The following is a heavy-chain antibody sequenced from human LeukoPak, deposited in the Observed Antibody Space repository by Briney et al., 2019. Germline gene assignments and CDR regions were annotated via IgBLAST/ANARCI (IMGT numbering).Heavy chain of an antibody. CDR2: IYYSGST. V-gene: IGHV4-59*01. J-gene: IGHJ4*02. D-gene: IGHD3-10*01. CDR1: GGSISSYY. CDR3: AARITMVRGVIFDY. Sequence: SETLSLTCTVSGGSISSYYWSWIRQPPGKGLEWIGYIYYSGSTNYNPSLKSRVTISVDTSKNQFSLKLSSVTAADTAVYYCAARITMVRGVIFDYWGQGTLVTVSS.